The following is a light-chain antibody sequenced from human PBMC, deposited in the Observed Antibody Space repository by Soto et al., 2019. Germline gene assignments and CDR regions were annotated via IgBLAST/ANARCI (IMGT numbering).Light chain of an antibody. Sequence: DMQMTQSPASVSGCEGVRVTVTRRASQTISSWLAWYQQKPGKAPKLLIYKASTLKSGVPSQVSASETGPESPLTISSPQPDNCAIYYSQHHQRYSEALAQGTKVDIK. CDR1: QTISSW. J-gene: IGKJ1*01. CDR2: KAS. CDR3: QHHQRYSEA. V-gene: IGKV1-5*03.